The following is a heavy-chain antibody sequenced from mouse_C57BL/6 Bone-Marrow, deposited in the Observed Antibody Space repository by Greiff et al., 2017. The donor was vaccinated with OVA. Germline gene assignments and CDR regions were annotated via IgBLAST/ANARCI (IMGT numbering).Heavy chain of an antibody. J-gene: IGHJ2*01. CDR1: GYTFTSYW. V-gene: IGHV1-69*01. D-gene: IGHD2-3*01. CDR3: ARSVYDGYYNY. Sequence: QVQLQQPGAELVMPGASVKLSCKASGYTFTSYWMHWVKQRPGQGLEWIGEIDPSDSYTNYNQKFKGKSTLTVDKSSSTAYMQLSSLTSEDSAVYYCARSVYDGYYNYWGQGTTLTGSS. CDR2: IDPSDSYT.